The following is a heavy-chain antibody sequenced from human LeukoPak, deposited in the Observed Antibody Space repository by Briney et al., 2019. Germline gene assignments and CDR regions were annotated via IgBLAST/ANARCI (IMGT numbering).Heavy chain of an antibody. D-gene: IGHD6-13*01. J-gene: IGHJ3*02. Sequence: ASVKVSCKASRYTFTSFYMHWVRQAPGQGLEWMGIINPSGGSTTYAQKFQGRVTMTRDTSTSTVYMELSSLRSEDTAVYYCARGGIAASGASDIWGQGTMVTVSS. CDR1: RYTFTSFY. CDR2: INPSGGST. CDR3: ARGGIAASGASDI. V-gene: IGHV1-46*01.